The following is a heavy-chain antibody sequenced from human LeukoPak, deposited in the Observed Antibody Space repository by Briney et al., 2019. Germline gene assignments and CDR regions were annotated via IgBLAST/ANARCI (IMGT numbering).Heavy chain of an antibody. Sequence: PWGSLRLSCAASGFTFSSYAMHWVRQAPGKGLEWVAVISYDGSNKYYADSVKGRFTISRDNSKNTLYLQMNSLRAEDTAVYYCARDLYGGNSGDWGQGTLVTVSS. J-gene: IGHJ4*02. CDR1: GFTFSSYA. CDR3: ARDLYGGNSGD. CDR2: ISYDGSNK. V-gene: IGHV3-30-3*01. D-gene: IGHD4-23*01.